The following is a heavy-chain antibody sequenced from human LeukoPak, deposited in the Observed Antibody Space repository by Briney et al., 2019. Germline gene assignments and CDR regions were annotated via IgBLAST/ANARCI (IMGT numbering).Heavy chain of an antibody. CDR3: ARDGSSFDY. CDR1: GFTFSNYW. CDR2: IKQDGSGI. J-gene: IGHJ4*02. V-gene: IGHV3-7*01. D-gene: IGHD3-10*01. Sequence: GGSLRLSCAASGFTFSNYWMSWVRQAPGKGLEWVANIKQDGSGIYYVDSVKGRFTISRDNAKNSLYLQMNSLRAEDTAVYYCARDGSSFDYWGLGTLVTVSS.